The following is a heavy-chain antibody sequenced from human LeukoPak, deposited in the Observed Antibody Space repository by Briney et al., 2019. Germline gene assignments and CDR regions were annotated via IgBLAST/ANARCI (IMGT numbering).Heavy chain of an antibody. Sequence: SETLSLTCTVSGGSISSGDYYWSWIRQPPGKGLEWIGYIYYSGSTYYNPSLKSRVTISVDTSKNQFSLKLSSVTAADTAVYYCARGYSYGAYYLDFWGQGTLVTVSS. D-gene: IGHD5-18*01. CDR3: ARGYSYGAYYLDF. V-gene: IGHV4-30-4*01. J-gene: IGHJ4*02. CDR1: GGSISSGDYY. CDR2: IYYSGST.